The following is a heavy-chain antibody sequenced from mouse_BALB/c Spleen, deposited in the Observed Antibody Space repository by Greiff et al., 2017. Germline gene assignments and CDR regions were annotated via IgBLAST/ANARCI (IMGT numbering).Heavy chain of an antibody. J-gene: IGHJ4*01. CDR1: GFSLTSYG. D-gene: IGHD1-1*01. CDR3: ARKGGYYGSSYHYAMDY. Sequence: VKLVESGPGLVQPSQSLSITCTVSGFSLTSYGVHWVPQSPGKGLEWLGVIWSGGSTDYNAAFISRLSISKDNSKSQVFFKMNSLQADDTAIYYCARKGGYYGSSYHYAMDYWGQGTSVTVSS. V-gene: IGHV2-4-1*01. CDR2: IWSGGST.